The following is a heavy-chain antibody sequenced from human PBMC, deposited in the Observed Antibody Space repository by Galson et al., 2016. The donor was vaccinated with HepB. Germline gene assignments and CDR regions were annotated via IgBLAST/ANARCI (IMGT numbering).Heavy chain of an antibody. CDR1: GFTFSSYA. V-gene: IGHV3-23*01. J-gene: IGHJ4*02. CDR2: IRHSGGRT. Sequence: SLRLSCAASGFTFSSYAMTWVRQAPGKGLEWVSGIRHSGGRTYYADSVNGRFTISRDNSKNTLYLQMNSLRDEDTAAYYCAKEAAPTVKSGSDVDYWDQGTLVTVSS. D-gene: IGHD2-21*01. CDR3: AKEAAPTVKSGSDVDY.